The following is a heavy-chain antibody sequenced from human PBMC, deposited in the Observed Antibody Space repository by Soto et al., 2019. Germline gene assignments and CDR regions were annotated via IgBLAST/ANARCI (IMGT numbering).Heavy chain of an antibody. CDR3: ARAPVSSGVLVWFDP. D-gene: IGHD3-10*02. Sequence: PSETLSLTCTVSGGSISSGGYYWSWIRQHPGKGLEWIGYIYYSGSTYYNPSLKSRVTISVDTSKNQFSLKLSSVTAADTAVYYCARAPVSSGVLVWFDPWGQGTLVTVSS. CDR1: GGSISSGGYY. V-gene: IGHV4-31*03. J-gene: IGHJ5*02. CDR2: IYYSGST.